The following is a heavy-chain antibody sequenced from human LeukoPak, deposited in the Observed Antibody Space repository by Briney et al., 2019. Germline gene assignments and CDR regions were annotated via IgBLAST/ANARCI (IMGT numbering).Heavy chain of an antibody. D-gene: IGHD4-17*01. CDR3: VREVAYGDYDGWGAFDI. V-gene: IGHV3-7*01. CDR2: IKQDESEK. CDR1: GFTFSRYW. Sequence: GGSLRLSCAASGFTFSRYWMNWVRQAPGKGLEWVANIKQDESEKYYVDSVKGRFIISRDNAKNSLYLQMNNLRDEETAVYYCVREVAYGDYDGWGAFDIWGQGTMVTVSS. J-gene: IGHJ3*02.